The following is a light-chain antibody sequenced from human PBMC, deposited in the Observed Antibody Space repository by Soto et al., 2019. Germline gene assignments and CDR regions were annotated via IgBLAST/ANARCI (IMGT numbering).Light chain of an antibody. V-gene: IGKV1-39*01. CDR3: QQSYNTPRT. CDR1: QSISMY. J-gene: IGKJ1*01. Sequence: DIQITQSPSSLSASVGDRVTLSCRASQSISMYLNWYQQKPGKAPKLLIYAASSLQSGVPSRFSGSGSGTDFTLTISSLQPEDFATYYCQQSYNTPRTFGQGTKVDIK. CDR2: AAS.